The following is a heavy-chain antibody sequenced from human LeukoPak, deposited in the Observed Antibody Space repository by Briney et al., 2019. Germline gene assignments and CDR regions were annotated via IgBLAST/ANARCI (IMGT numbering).Heavy chain of an antibody. J-gene: IGHJ4*02. V-gene: IGHV3-7*03. Sequence: GGSLRLSCVASGFIFSNFWMTWVRQAPGKGLEWVANIRQDGSEKYYVDSVKGRLTISRDNAKNSLYLQLSSLRGGDTAVYYCARDVDTNFWGQGTLVTVSS. CDR2: IRQDGSEK. CDR3: ARDVDTNF. D-gene: IGHD2-21*01. CDR1: GFIFSNFW.